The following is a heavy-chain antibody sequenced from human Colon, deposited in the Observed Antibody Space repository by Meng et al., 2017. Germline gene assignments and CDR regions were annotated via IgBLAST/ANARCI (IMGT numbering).Heavy chain of an antibody. CDR1: GFTLSSYC. Sequence: VRLVAFEGWVVQPGRSLRPSCAASGFTLSSYCMDCVRQAPGKGLVWVSRINSDGSSTTYADSVRGRFTISRDNSKNSLYLEMNSLRAEDTAVYYCAREPAYRAWLDHWGQGTLVTVSS. D-gene: IGHD3-10*01. V-gene: IGHV3-74*01. CDR2: INSDGSST. CDR3: AREPAYRAWLDH. J-gene: IGHJ5*02.